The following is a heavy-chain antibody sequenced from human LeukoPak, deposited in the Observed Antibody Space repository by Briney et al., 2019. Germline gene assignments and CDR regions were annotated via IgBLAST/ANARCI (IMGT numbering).Heavy chain of an antibody. CDR3: ARRAGAYSHPYDY. Sequence: PGGSLRLSCAASGFSFSSYAMHWVRQAPGQGLEWVAVISLDGSDKYYADSVQGRFTISTDNSKNTLSLHMNSLRAEDTAVYYCARRAGAYSHPYDYWGQGTLVTVSS. CDR1: GFSFSSYA. J-gene: IGHJ4*02. D-gene: IGHD4/OR15-4a*01. V-gene: IGHV3-30*04. CDR2: ISLDGSDK.